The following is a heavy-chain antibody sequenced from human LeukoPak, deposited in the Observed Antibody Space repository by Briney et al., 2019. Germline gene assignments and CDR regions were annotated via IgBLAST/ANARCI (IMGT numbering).Heavy chain of an antibody. CDR1: GFIVSSNY. CDR3: ARDRVSSGWSYYFDY. Sequence: PGGSLRLSCAASGFIVSSNYMSWVRQAPGKGLEWVSVIYSGGSTYYADSVKGRFIISRDNSKNTLYLQMSSLRAEDTAVYYCARDRVSSGWSYYFDYWGQGTLVTVSS. D-gene: IGHD6-19*01. CDR2: IYSGGST. J-gene: IGHJ4*02. V-gene: IGHV3-53*01.